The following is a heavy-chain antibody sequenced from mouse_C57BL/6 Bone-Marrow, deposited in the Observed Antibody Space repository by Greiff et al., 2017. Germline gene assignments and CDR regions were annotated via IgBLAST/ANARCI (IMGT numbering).Heavy chain of an antibody. Sequence: VQLQQSGAELVRPGASVKLSCTASGFNIKDDYMHWVKQRPEQGLEWIGWIDPENGDTEYASKFQGKATITADTSSNTAYLPLSSLTSEDTAVYYGTRYGVTTTRCAYWGQGTLVTVSA. V-gene: IGHV14-4*01. CDR2: IDPENGDT. J-gene: IGHJ3*01. D-gene: IGHD2-2*01. CDR3: TRYGVTTTRCAY. CDR1: GFNIKDDY.